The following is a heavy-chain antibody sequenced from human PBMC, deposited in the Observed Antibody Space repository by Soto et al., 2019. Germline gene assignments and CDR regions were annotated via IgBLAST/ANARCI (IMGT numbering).Heavy chain of an antibody. CDR3: ATGTFNFDS. J-gene: IGHJ4*02. V-gene: IGHV3-23*01. CDR2: ISGSGGST. CDR1: GFTFSSYA. Sequence: EVQLLDSGGGLVQPGGSLRLSCAASGFTFSSYAMSWVRQAPGKGLEWVSSISGSGGSTYYADSVKGRFIISRDNSKSTLYLQMNSLRAEDTAVYYCATGTFNFDSGGQGTLVTVSS.